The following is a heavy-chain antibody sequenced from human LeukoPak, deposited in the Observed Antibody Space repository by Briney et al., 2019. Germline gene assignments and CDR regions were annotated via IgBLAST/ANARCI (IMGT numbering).Heavy chain of an antibody. V-gene: IGHV4-59*01. D-gene: IGHD2-15*01. Sequence: SETLSLTCTVSGGSISSYYWSWIRQPPGKGLEWIGYIYYSGSTNYNPSLKSRVTTSVDTSKNQFSLKLSSVTAADTAVYYCASYCSGGSCYSDAFDIWGQGTMVTVSS. CDR1: GGSISSYY. CDR2: IYYSGST. J-gene: IGHJ3*02. CDR3: ASYCSGGSCYSDAFDI.